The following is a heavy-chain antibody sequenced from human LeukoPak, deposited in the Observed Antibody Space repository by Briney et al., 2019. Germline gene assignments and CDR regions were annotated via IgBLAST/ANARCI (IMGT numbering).Heavy chain of an antibody. D-gene: IGHD6-6*01. J-gene: IGHJ4*02. CDR3: ARAKSIAAPHDY. V-gene: IGHV1-69*04. CDR2: IIPILGIA. CDR1: GGTFSSYA. Sequence: ASVKVPCKASGGTFSSYAISWVRQAPGQGLEWMGRIIPILGIANYAQKFQGRVTITADKSTSTAYMELSSLRSEDTAVYYCARAKSIAAPHDYWGQGTLVTVSS.